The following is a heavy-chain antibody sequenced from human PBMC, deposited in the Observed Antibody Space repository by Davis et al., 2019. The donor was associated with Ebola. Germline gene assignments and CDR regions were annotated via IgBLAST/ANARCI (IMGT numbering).Heavy chain of an antibody. V-gene: IGHV3-7*03. J-gene: IGHJ4*02. Sequence: GESPKIPCVASGFTFSSYWMTWVRQAPGKGLEWLANIKQDGSEEYYVDSVKGRFTISRDNTKNSLYLQMNSLRAEDTAVYYCARDYYGSVNLWGQGTLVTVSS. CDR1: GFTFSSYW. CDR3: ARDYYGSVNL. D-gene: IGHD3-10*01. CDR2: IKQDGSEE.